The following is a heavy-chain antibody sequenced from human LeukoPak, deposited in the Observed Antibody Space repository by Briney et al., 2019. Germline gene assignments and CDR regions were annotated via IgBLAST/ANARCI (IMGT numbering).Heavy chain of an antibody. Sequence: PSGTLSLTCTVSGGSISSSSYYWGWIRQPPGKGLEWIGSIYYSGSTYYNPSLKSRVTISVDTSKNQFSLKLSSVTAADTAVYYCARHLPFGGVIATYYYYYYMDVWGKGTTVTISS. J-gene: IGHJ6*03. D-gene: IGHD3-16*02. V-gene: IGHV4-39*01. CDR2: IYYSGST. CDR1: GGSISSSSYY. CDR3: ARHLPFGGVIATYYYYYYMDV.